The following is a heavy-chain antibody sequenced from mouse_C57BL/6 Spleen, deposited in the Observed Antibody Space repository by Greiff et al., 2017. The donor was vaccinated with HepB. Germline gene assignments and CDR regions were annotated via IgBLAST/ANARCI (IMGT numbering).Heavy chain of an antibody. V-gene: IGHV5-6*01. CDR2: ISSGGSYT. CDR1: GFTFSSYG. D-gene: IGHD1-1*01. CDR3: ARDYGSSYGFAY. Sequence: DVQLVESGGDLVKPGGSLKLSCAASGFTFSSYGMSWVRQTPDKRLEWVATISSGGSYTYYPDSVKGRFTISRDNAKNTLYLQMSSLKSEDTAMYFCARDYGSSYGFAYWGQGTLVTVSA. J-gene: IGHJ3*01.